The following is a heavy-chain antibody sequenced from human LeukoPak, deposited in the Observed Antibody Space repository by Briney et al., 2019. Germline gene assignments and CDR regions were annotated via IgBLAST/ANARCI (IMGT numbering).Heavy chain of an antibody. J-gene: IGHJ4*02. D-gene: IGHD3-16*02. CDR1: SGSISTSNYY. Sequence: ASETLSLTCTVSSGSISTSNYYWGWVRQPPGKGLEWIGSIYYSGSTYYNPTLKSRVTISVDTSKKQFSLNLYSVTAADTAVYYCARRGGYDYVWGSYRSAPFDYWGQGTLVTVSS. CDR3: ARRGGYDYVWGSYRSAPFDY. CDR2: IYYSGST. V-gene: IGHV4-39*01.